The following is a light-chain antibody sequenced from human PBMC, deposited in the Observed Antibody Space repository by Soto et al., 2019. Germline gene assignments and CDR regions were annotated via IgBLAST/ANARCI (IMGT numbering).Light chain of an antibody. CDR1: SGTIASNY. CDR2: EDN. Sequence: NFMLTQPHSVSESPGKTVTISCTRSSGTIASNYVQWYQQRPGSAPTTVIYEDNQRPSGVPDRFSGSTDGSSNSASLTISGLQTEDEADYYCQSYDSSTVVFGGGTKHRP. J-gene: IGLJ2*01. CDR3: QSYDSSTVV. V-gene: IGLV6-57*04.